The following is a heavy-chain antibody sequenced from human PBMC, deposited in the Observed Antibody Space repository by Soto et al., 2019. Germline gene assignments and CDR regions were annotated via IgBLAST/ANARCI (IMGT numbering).Heavy chain of an antibody. V-gene: IGHV5-10-1*01. CDR1: GYSFTSYW. J-gene: IGHJ6*02. CDR3: ARRDVVVAATRYYYYGMDV. D-gene: IGHD2-15*01. Sequence: PGESLKISCKGSGYSFTSYWISWVRQMPGKGLEWMGRIDPSDSYTNYSPSFQGHVTISADKSISIVYLQWSSLKASDTAMYYCARRDVVVAATRYYYYGMDVWGQGTTVTVSS. CDR2: IDPSDSYT.